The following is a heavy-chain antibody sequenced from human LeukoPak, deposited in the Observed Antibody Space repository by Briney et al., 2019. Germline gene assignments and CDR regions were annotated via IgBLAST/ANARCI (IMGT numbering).Heavy chain of an antibody. CDR2: MYTSGSR. Sequence: SETLSLTCTVSGGSISSYYWSWIWQPAGKGLEWIGRMYTSGSRNYNAYLKSRVSMSVGPSKNQFSLKLSSVTSADTAVFYCARENSGCYRELDYWGQGTLVTVSS. CDR1: GGSISSYY. J-gene: IGHJ4*02. D-gene: IGHD1-26*01. V-gene: IGHV4-4*07. CDR3: ARENSGCYRELDY.